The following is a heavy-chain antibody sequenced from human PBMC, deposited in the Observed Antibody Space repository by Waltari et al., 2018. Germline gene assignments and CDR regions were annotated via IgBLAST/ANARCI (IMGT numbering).Heavy chain of an antibody. V-gene: IGHV4-38-2*01. J-gene: IGHJ3*01. Sequence: QVQLQESGPGLVKPSETLSLTCAVSGYSISSNYYWAWIRQPPGKGLEWIATIYHSGTSYYNPSLKSRATISVDTSKNQFSLRLSSVTSADTAMYYCAKAVGAIGAFDLWGQGTMVGVSS. CDR1: GYSISSNYY. CDR3: AKAVGAIGAFDL. D-gene: IGHD1-26*01. CDR2: IYHSGTS.